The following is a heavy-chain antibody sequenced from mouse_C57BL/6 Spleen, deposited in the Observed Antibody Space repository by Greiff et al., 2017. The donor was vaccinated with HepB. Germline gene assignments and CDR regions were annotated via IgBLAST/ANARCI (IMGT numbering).Heavy chain of an antibody. CDR1: GYTFTDYY. D-gene: IGHD2-4*01. CDR3: ASHDSYFDY. J-gene: IGHJ2*01. CDR2: INPNNGGT. Sequence: EVQLQQSGPELVKPGASVKISCKASGYTFTDYYMNWVKQSHGKSLEWIGDINPNNGGTSYNQKFKGKATLTVDKSSSTAYMELRSLTSEDSAVYYCASHDSYFDYWGQGTTLTVSS. V-gene: IGHV1-26*01.